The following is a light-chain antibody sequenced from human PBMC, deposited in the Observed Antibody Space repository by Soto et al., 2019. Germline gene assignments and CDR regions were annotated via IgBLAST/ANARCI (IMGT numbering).Light chain of an antibody. CDR1: NSDVGGYNY. CDR2: DVT. V-gene: IGLV2-11*01. Sequence: QSVLTQPRSVSGSPGQSVTISCTGTNSDVGGYNYVSWYQHHPGKAPKLIIYDVTKRPSGVPGRFSGSKSGNTASLTISGLQAEDEADYYCQSYDSSLSGSGFYVFGTRTKVTVL. J-gene: IGLJ1*01. CDR3: QSYDSSLSGSGFYV.